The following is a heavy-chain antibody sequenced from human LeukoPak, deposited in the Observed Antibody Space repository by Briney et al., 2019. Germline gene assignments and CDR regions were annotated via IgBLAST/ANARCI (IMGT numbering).Heavy chain of an antibody. CDR2: IYTSGIT. J-gene: IGHJ3*02. CDR1: NGSISSSY. Sequence: SETLSLTCTVSNGSISSSYWTWIRQPAGKGLEWIGRIYTSGITDYNPSLKSRVTMSVDTSKNQFSLKLSSVTAADTAVYFCARGPYSYDSSGAFDIWGQGTMVTVSS. D-gene: IGHD3-22*01. CDR3: ARGPYSYDSSGAFDI. V-gene: IGHV4-4*07.